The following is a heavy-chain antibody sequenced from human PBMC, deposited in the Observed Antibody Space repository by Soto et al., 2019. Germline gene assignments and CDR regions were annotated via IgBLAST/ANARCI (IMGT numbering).Heavy chain of an antibody. CDR3: LRGRRRGYYNDY. J-gene: IGHJ4*02. D-gene: IGHD3-10*01. CDR2: IKSRTDGGTT. CDR1: GFTFSDAW. Sequence: EVQLVESGGGLVKPGGSLRLSCAASGFTFSDAWMMWVRQAPGKGLEWVGRIKSRTDGGTTDYAPAVEGRFTISRDVSSDTLYLQMNSLKTEDSALYYCLRGRRRGYYNDYWGQGTLVTVSS. V-gene: IGHV3-15*07.